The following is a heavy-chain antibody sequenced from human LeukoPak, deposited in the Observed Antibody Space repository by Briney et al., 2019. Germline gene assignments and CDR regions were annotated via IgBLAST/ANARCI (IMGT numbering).Heavy chain of an antibody. CDR3: ARGHRVDPAVAGFGAFDI. Sequence: PGGSLRLSCAASGFTFSSYAMHWVRQAPGKGLEWVAVISYDGSNKYYADSVKGRFTISRDNSKNTLYLQMNSLRAEDTAVYYCARGHRVDPAVAGFGAFDIWGQGTMVTVSS. CDR1: GFTFSSYA. CDR2: ISYDGSNK. D-gene: IGHD6-19*01. V-gene: IGHV3-30-3*01. J-gene: IGHJ3*02.